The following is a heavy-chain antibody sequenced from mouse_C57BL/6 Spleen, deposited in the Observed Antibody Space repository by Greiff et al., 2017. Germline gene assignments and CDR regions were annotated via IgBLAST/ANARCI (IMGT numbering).Heavy chain of an antibody. Sequence: QVHVKQSGAELVRPGTSVKVSCKASGYAFTNYLIEWVKQRPGQGLEWIGVINPGSGGTNYNEKFKGKATLTADKSSSTAYMQLSSLTSEDSAVYFCARGGGLRRTAWFAYWGQGTLVTVSA. CDR3: ARGGGLRRTAWFAY. V-gene: IGHV1-54*01. J-gene: IGHJ3*01. CDR2: INPGSGGT. D-gene: IGHD2-4*01. CDR1: GYAFTNYL.